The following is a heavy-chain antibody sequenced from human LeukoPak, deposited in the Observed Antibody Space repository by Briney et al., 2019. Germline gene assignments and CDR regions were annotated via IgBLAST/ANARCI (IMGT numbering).Heavy chain of an antibody. J-gene: IGHJ5*02. CDR1: GYSFTSYW. CDR3: ARWNTLGSWWVNWFDP. V-gene: IGHV5-51*01. CDR2: IYPGDSDT. D-gene: IGHD6-13*01. Sequence: GESLKISCKGSGYSFTSYWIGWVRQMPGKGLEWMGIIYPGDSDTRYSPSFQGQVTISADKSISTAYLQWSSLKASDTAMYYCARWNTLGSWWVNWFDPWGQGTLVTVSS.